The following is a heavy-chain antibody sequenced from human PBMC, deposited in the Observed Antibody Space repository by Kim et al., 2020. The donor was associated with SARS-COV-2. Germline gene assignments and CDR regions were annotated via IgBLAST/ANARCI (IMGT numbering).Heavy chain of an antibody. CDR3: ARVWSRTGVTVTNEGDFDY. CDR1: GYTFTSYG. D-gene: IGHD4-17*01. Sequence: ASVKVSCKASGYTFTSYGISWVRQAPGQGLEWMGWISAYNGNTNYAQKLQGRVTMTTDTSTSTAYMELRSLRSDDTAVYYCARVWSRTGVTVTNEGDFDYWGQGTLVTVSS. J-gene: IGHJ4*02. V-gene: IGHV1-18*01. CDR2: ISAYNGNT.